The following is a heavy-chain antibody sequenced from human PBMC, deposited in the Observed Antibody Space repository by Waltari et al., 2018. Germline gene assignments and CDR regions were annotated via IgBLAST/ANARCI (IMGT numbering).Heavy chain of an antibody. D-gene: IGHD6-13*01. V-gene: IGHV3-53*01. Sequence: EVQLVESGGGLIQPGGSLRLSCAASGFTVSSNYMSWVRQAPGKGLEWVSVIYSGGSTYYADSVKGRFTISRDNSKNTLYLQMNSLRAEDTAVYYCARGNSSSYYYYGMDVWGQGTTVTVSS. CDR3: ARGNSSSYYYYGMDV. J-gene: IGHJ6*02. CDR1: GFTVSSNY. CDR2: IYSGGST.